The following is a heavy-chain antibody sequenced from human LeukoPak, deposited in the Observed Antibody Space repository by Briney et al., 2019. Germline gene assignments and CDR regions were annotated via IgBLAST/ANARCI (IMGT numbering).Heavy chain of an antibody. D-gene: IGHD6-13*01. CDR1: GGSISSGGYS. J-gene: IGHJ3*02. Sequence: NPSQTLSLTCAVSGGSISSGGYSWSWIRQPPGKGLEWIGYIYYSGSTYYNPSLKSRVTISVDTSKNQFSLKLSSVTAADTAVYYCARQNYIAAATMGAFDIWGQGTMVTVSS. CDR3: ARQNYIAAATMGAFDI. V-gene: IGHV4-30-2*03. CDR2: IYYSGST.